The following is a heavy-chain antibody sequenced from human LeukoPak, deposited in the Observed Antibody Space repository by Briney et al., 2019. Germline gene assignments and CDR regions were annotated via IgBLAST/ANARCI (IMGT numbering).Heavy chain of an antibody. CDR1: GFSFSSYA. CDR3: AKALYDSGAYSFDY. V-gene: IGHV3-23*01. J-gene: IGHJ4*02. CDR2: ISGTDGTT. D-gene: IGHD3-22*01. Sequence: GGSLRLSCAASGFSFSSYAMTWVRQAPGEGLEWVSAISGTDGTTYYADSVKGRFTISRDNSKNTLYLQMNSLRAEDTALYYCAKALYDSGAYSFDYWGQGTLVTVSS.